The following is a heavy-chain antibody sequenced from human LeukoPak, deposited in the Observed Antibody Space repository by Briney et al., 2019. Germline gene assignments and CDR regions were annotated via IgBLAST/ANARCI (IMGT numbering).Heavy chain of an antibody. CDR2: IYPGDSDT. J-gene: IGHJ1*01. CDR3: ARNFPPSPGIAEAANLPYLYFQH. V-gene: IGHV5-51*01. Sequence: GESLKISCKGSGYSFTSYWIGWVRQMPGKGLEWMGIIYPGDSDTRYSPSFQGQVTISADKSISTAYLQWSSLKASDTAMYYCARNFPPSPGIAEAANLPYLYFQHWGQGTLVTVSP. CDR1: GYSFTSYW. D-gene: IGHD6-13*01.